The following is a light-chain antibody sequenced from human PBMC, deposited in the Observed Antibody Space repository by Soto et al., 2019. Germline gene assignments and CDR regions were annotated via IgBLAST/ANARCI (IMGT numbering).Light chain of an antibody. CDR2: DAS. Sequence: EIVLTQSPATLSLSPGERATLSCRASQSVSTYLAWYQQRPGQPPRLLIYDASSRATGTPARFSGSGSGTDSTLPITSLETEDFPVSYCQEYSSPPQSFGQGTKVEIK. CDR3: QEYSSPPQS. V-gene: IGKV3-11*01. J-gene: IGKJ1*01. CDR1: QSVSTY.